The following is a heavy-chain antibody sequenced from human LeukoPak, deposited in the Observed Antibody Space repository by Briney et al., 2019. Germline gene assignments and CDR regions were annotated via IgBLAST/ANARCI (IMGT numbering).Heavy chain of an antibody. CDR3: ARALIVGAADGWYFDL. V-gene: IGHV3-21*01. D-gene: IGHD1-26*01. CDR2: VSGSSGYI. Sequence: GGSLRLSCAASGFTFSSYWMHWVRQAPGKGLEWVSSVSGSSGYIYYADSVKGRFTISRDNAKNSLYLQMNSLRAEDTAVYFCARALIVGAADGWYFDLWGRGTLVTVSS. J-gene: IGHJ2*01. CDR1: GFTFSSYW.